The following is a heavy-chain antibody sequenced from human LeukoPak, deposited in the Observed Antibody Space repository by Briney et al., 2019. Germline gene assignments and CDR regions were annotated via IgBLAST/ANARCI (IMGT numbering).Heavy chain of an antibody. CDR2: ISSSSSYI. D-gene: IGHD2-15*01. CDR3: AREADCSGGSCYSSVLFY. V-gene: IGHV3-21*01. J-gene: IGHJ4*02. CDR1: GFTFSIYT. Sequence: GGSLRLSCAASGFTFSIYTMNWVRQAPGKGLEWVSSISSSSSYIYYADSLKGRFTISRDNTKNSLYLQMNSLRAEDTAVYYCAREADCSGGSCYSSVLFYWGQGTLVTVSS.